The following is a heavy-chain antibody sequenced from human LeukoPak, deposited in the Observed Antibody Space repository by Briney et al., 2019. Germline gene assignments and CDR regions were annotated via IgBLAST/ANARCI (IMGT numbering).Heavy chain of an antibody. CDR3: AKGLPLFYYDSSGPIDY. V-gene: IGHV3-33*03. CDR2: IWYDGSNK. J-gene: IGHJ4*01. Sequence: GGSLRLSCAASGFTFNSYGMHWVRQAPGKGLEWVAGIWYDGSNKYYADSVKGRVTISRDNSKKTLYLQMNSLRAEDTAVYYCAKGLPLFYYDSSGPIDYWGQEPWSPSPQ. CDR1: GFTFNSYG. D-gene: IGHD3-22*01.